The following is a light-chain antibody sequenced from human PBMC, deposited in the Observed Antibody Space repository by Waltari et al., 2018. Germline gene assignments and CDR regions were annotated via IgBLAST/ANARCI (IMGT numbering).Light chain of an antibody. V-gene: IGLV2-23*02. Sequence: QSALTQPASVSGSPGQSITISCTGASSDFGSYNLVSWYQQHPGKAPKVMIYEVTKRPSGVSDRFSGSRSGNTASLTISGLQPEDEADYYCCSYAGSGTLDVDFGGGTKLTVL. J-gene: IGLJ2*01. CDR1: SSDFGSYNL. CDR3: CSYAGSGTLDVD. CDR2: EVT.